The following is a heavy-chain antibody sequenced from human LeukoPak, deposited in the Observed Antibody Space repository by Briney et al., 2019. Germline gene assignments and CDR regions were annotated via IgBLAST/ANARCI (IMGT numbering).Heavy chain of an antibody. D-gene: IGHD2/OR15-2a*01. CDR3: ARFSNLLREGFDF. CDR1: GYSIRRGYY. J-gene: IGHJ4*02. CDR2: DYHGGIS. Sequence: SETLSLTWIVSGYSIRRGYYWGWIRQSPGKGLGWIGSDYHGGISYYRASLKSRVTVFLDTSKNQFSLKLTSVTAADTGVYYCARFSNLLREGFDFWGQGTLVTVSS. V-gene: IGHV4-38-2*02.